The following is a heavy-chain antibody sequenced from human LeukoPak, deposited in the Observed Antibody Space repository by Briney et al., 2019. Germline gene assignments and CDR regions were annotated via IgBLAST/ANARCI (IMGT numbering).Heavy chain of an antibody. Sequence: PSETLSLTCAVYGGSVSGYYWSWIRQPPEKGLERIGEASHMGRTPYTPSLQSRVTMSVDTSKNQFALTLNSVTAADTAVYYCARVPLRFLEPFDYWGQGILVTVSS. CDR3: ARVPLRFLEPFDY. V-gene: IGHV4-34*01. D-gene: IGHD3-3*01. J-gene: IGHJ4*02. CDR1: GGSVSGYY. CDR2: ASHMGRT.